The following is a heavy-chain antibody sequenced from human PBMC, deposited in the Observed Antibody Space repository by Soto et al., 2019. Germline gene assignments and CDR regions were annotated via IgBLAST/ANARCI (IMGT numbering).Heavy chain of an antibody. V-gene: IGHV4-61*08. Sequence: SETLSLTCTVSGDSVSSGGYSCSWIRQPPGKGLEWIGYLYNTGNTNYNPSLKSRVTISVDTSKNQFSLKLSSVTAADTAVYYCARTLYGWNDGWFDPWGQGTLVTVSS. J-gene: IGHJ5*02. CDR3: ARTLYGWNDGWFDP. CDR2: LYNTGNT. CDR1: GDSVSSGGYS. D-gene: IGHD1-1*01.